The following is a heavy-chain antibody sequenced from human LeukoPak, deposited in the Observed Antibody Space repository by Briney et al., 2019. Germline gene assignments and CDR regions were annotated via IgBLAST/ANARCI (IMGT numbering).Heavy chain of an antibody. CDR3: ARANYDYVWGSYRYTRGIDY. CDR1: GFTFSDYY. D-gene: IGHD3-16*02. V-gene: IGHV3-11*04. CDR2: ISSSGSTI. Sequence: GGSLRLSCAASGFTFSDYYMSSIRQAPGKGLEWVSYISSSGSTIYYADSVKGRFTISRDNAKNSLYLQMNSLRAEDTAVYYCARANYDYVWGSYRYTRGIDYWGQGTLVTVSS. J-gene: IGHJ4*02.